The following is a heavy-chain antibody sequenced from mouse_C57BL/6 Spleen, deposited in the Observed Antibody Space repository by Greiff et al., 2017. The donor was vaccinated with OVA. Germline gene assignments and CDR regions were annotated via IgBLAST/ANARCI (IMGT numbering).Heavy chain of an antibody. CDR2: IYPGSGST. V-gene: IGHV1-55*01. Sequence: QVHVKQPGAELVKPGASVKMSCKASGYTFTSYWITWVKQRPGQGLEWIGDIYPGSGSTNYNEKFKSKATLTVDTSSSTAYMQLSSLTSEDSAVYYCARHFDYWGQGTTLTVSS. CDR1: GYTFTSYW. J-gene: IGHJ2*01. CDR3: ARHFDY.